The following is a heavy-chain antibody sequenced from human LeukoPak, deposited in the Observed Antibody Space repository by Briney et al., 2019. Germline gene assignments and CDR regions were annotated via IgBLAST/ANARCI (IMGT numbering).Heavy chain of an antibody. Sequence: ASVKVSCKASGGTFSSYAISWVRQAPRQGLEWMGGIIPIFGTANYAQKFQGRVTITADESTSTAYMELSSLRSEDTAVYYCARESQGYSSGWYGIYFDYWGQGTLVTVSS. CDR1: GGTFSSYA. D-gene: IGHD6-19*01. V-gene: IGHV1-69*01. J-gene: IGHJ4*02. CDR3: ARESQGYSSGWYGIYFDY. CDR2: IIPIFGTA.